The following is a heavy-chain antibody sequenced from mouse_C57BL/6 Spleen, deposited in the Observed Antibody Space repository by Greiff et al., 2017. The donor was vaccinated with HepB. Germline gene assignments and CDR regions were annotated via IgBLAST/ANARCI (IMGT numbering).Heavy chain of an antibody. CDR2: ISDGGSYT. J-gene: IGHJ3*01. CDR1: GFTFSSYA. Sequence: EVKLMESGGGLVKPGGSLKLSCAASGFTFSSYAMSWVRQTPEKRLEWVATISDGGSYTYYPDNVKGRFTISRDNAKNKLYLQMSHLKSEDTAMYYCARGGGSNLVWFAYWGQGTLVTVAA. D-gene: IGHD1-1*01. CDR3: ARGGGSNLVWFAY. V-gene: IGHV5-4*03.